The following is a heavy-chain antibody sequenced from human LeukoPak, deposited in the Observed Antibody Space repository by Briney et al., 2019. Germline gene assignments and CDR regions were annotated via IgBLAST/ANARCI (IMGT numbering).Heavy chain of an antibody. Sequence: GGSLRLSCAASGFTFSSYWMSWVRQAPGKGLEWVANIKQDGSEKYYVDSVKGRFTISRDNAKNSLYLQMNSLRAEDTAVYYCARDISDQYGDYFDYWGQGTLVPVSS. J-gene: IGHJ4*02. CDR1: GFTFSSYW. D-gene: IGHD2-2*01. CDR2: IKQDGSEK. CDR3: ARDISDQYGDYFDY. V-gene: IGHV3-7*01.